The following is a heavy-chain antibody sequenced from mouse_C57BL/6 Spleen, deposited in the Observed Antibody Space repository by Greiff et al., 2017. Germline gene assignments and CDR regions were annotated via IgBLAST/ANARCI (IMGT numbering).Heavy chain of an antibody. D-gene: IGHD2-3*01. CDR1: GYSFTGYY. J-gene: IGHJ4*01. V-gene: IGHV1-42*01. CDR3: ARGDGYFEEGYAMDY. Sequence: EVQLQQSGPELVKPGASVKISCKASGYSFTGYYMNWVKQSPEKSLEWIGEINPSTGGTTYNQKFKAKATLTVDKSSSTACMQLKSLTSEDSAVYYCARGDGYFEEGYAMDYWGQGTSVTVSS. CDR2: INPSTGGT.